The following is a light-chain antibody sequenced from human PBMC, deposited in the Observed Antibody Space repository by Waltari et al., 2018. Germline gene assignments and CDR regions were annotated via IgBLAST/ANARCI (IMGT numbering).Light chain of an antibody. CDR1: QSISSW. J-gene: IGKJ1*01. CDR3: QQSYSTPWT. CDR2: KAS. Sequence: DIQMTQSPSTLSASVGDRVTITCRASQSISSWLAWYQQNPGKAPKLLIYKASSLESGVPSRFSGSGSGTEFTLTISSLQPDDFATYYCQQSYSTPWTFGQGTKVEIK. V-gene: IGKV1-5*03.